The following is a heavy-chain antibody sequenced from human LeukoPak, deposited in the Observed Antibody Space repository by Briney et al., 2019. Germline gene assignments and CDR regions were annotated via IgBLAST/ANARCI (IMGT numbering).Heavy chain of an antibody. CDR3: ATRGAYSSSWSLHY. Sequence: GGSLRLSCAASGFIFSSYAVSWVRQAPGKGLAWVSAISGSGGGTYYADSVKGRFTISRDNSKNTLYLQMNSLRAEDTAVYYCATRGAYSSSWSLHYWGQGTLVTVSS. V-gene: IGHV3-23*01. CDR1: GFIFSSYA. D-gene: IGHD6-13*01. J-gene: IGHJ4*02. CDR2: ISGSGGGT.